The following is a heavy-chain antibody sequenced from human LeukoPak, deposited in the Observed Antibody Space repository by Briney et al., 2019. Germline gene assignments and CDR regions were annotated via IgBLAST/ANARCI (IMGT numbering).Heavy chain of an antibody. CDR1: GFTFSSYE. CDR3: ARDSTDFDY. V-gene: IGHV3-48*03. J-gene: IGHJ4*02. CDR2: ISSSGNTI. Sequence: GGSLRLSCAASGFTFSSYEMNWVRQAPGKGLEWVSHISSSGNTIYYADSVKGRFTISRDNAKNSLYLQMNSLRAEDTAVYYCARDSTDFDYWGQGTLVTVSS.